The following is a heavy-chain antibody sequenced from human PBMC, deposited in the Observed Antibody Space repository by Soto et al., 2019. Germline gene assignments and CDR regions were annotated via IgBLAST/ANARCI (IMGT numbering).Heavy chain of an antibody. V-gene: IGHV1-3*01. CDR3: ARDSRGALFDY. CDR2: INAGNGHT. Sequence: GASVKVSCKASGYTFTSYAMHWVRQAPGQRLEWMGCINAGNGHTKYSQKFQGRVTMTTDTSTRTAYMELRSLRSDDTAVYYCARDSRGALFDYWGQGTLVTVSS. D-gene: IGHD1-26*01. J-gene: IGHJ4*02. CDR1: GYTFTSYA.